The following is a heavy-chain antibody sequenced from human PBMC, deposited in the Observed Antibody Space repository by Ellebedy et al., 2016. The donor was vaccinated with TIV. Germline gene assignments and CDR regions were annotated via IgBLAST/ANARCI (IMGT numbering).Heavy chain of an antibody. D-gene: IGHD3-10*01. CDR3: AGGELLSLFDY. Sequence: GESLKISXAASGFTFSSYWIHWVRQAPGKGLVWVSRINTDGSTTNYADSVKGRFTISRDNAKNTLYLQMNSLRAEDTAVYYCAGGELLSLFDYWGQGTLVTVSS. J-gene: IGHJ4*02. CDR1: GFTFSSYW. CDR2: INTDGSTT. V-gene: IGHV3-74*01.